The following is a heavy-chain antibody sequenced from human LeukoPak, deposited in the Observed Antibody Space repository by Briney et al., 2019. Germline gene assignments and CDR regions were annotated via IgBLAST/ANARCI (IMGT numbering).Heavy chain of an antibody. D-gene: IGHD3-16*01. CDR2: IWHDGSVK. V-gene: IGHV3-33*06. CDR1: GFMFSRLG. Sequence: QPGRSLRLSCAASGFMFSRLGMQWVRQAPGEGLEWVAMIWHDGSVKEYADSVKGRFTISRDNSQNTLYLQMNSLRDDDTAVYYCAKEGDQFRGYLDAWGKGTTVTVSS. CDR3: AKEGDQFRGYLDA. J-gene: IGHJ6*03.